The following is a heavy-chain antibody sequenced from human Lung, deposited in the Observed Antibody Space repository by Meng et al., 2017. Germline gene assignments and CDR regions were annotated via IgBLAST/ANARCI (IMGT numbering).Heavy chain of an antibody. D-gene: IGHD6-13*01. CDR1: GFNFPYYY. V-gene: IGHV1-2*06. CDR2: INPKSGDT. CDR3: ARDEDISAAGKLFGDY. Sequence: QGQLVQSGAEVKKPGASVKVSCKPSGFNFPYYYIHWVRRAPGQGLEWMGRINPKSGDTHYAQRFQGRVTMTGDTSISTAYMELSGLRSDDTAMYYCARDEDISAAGKLFGDYWGQGTLVTVSS. J-gene: IGHJ4*02.